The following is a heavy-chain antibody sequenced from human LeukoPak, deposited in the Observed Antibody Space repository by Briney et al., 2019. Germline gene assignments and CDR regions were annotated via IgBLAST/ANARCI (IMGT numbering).Heavy chain of an antibody. CDR3: ARGLGGRNDAFDI. J-gene: IGHJ3*02. D-gene: IGHD3-16*01. Sequence: GGSLRLSCAASGFIFSTHGMHWVRQAPGKGLEWLAFIRYDGSNKYYADSVKGRFTSSRDNSKNTLYLQMNSLRAEDTAVYYCARGLGGRNDAFDIWGQGTMVTVSS. CDR1: GFIFSTHG. CDR2: IRYDGSNK. V-gene: IGHV3-30*02.